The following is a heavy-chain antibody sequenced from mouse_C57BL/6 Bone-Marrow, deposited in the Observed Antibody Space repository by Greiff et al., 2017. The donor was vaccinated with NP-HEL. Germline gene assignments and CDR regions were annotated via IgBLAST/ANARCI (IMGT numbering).Heavy chain of an antibody. V-gene: IGHV1-19*01. D-gene: IGHD2-3*01. CDR2: INPYNGGT. CDR1: GYTFTDYY. Sequence: EVKLMESGPVLVKPGASVKMSCKASGYTFTDYYMNWVKQSHGKSLEWIGVINPYNGGTSYNQKFKGKATLTVDKSSSTAYMELNSLTSEDSAVYYCARLYDGYTWFAYWGQGTLVTVSA. J-gene: IGHJ3*01. CDR3: ARLYDGYTWFAY.